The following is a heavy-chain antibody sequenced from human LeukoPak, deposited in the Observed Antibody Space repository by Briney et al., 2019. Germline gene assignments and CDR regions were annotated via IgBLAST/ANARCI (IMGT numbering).Heavy chain of an antibody. Sequence: ASVKVSCKASGYTFTGYYMHWVRQAPGQGLEWMGWINPNSGGTNYAQKFQGWVTMTRDTSISTAYMELSRLRSDDTAVYYCARGGLFGDYTYSDFDYWGQGTLVTVSS. D-gene: IGHD4-17*01. J-gene: IGHJ4*02. CDR1: GYTFTGYY. V-gene: IGHV1-2*04. CDR3: ARGGLFGDYTYSDFDY. CDR2: INPNSGGT.